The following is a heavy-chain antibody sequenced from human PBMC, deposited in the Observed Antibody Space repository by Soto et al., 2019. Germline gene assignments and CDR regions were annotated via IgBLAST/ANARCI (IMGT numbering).Heavy chain of an antibody. J-gene: IGHJ4*02. D-gene: IGHD3-9*01. Sequence: PSETLSLTCAVYGRSFSGYYWSWIRQPPGKGLEWIGEINHSGSTNYNPSLKSRVTISVDTSKNQFSLKLTSVTAADTAVYYCARVRWLSEYDILTGYYIFDQWGRGTLVTVSS. CDR3: ARVRWLSEYDILTGYYIFDQ. CDR1: GRSFSGYY. CDR2: INHSGST. V-gene: IGHV4-34*01.